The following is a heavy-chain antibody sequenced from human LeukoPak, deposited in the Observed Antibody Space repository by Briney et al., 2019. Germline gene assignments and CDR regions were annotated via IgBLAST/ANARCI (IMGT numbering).Heavy chain of an antibody. V-gene: IGHV4-34*01. CDR3: ARFSLVRHYFDY. Sequence: SETLSLTCAVCGGSFSGYYWSWIRQPPGKGLEWIGEINHSGSTNYNPSLKSRVTISVDTSKNQFSLKLSSVTAADTAVYYCARFSLVRHYFDYWGQGTLVTVSS. J-gene: IGHJ4*02. D-gene: IGHD6-13*01. CDR2: INHSGST. CDR1: GGSFSGYY.